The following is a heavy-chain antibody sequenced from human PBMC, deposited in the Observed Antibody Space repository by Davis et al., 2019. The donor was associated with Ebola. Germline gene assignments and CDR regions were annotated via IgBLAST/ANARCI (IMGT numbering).Heavy chain of an antibody. CDR1: GSAFTANY. D-gene: IGHD6-19*01. Sequence: PWGPLRLTCTVSGSAFTANYWRWLRQPPPKLLKLIGCTYYSGGTNYNPALKRLVTISVDTSKNQFSLKLSSVTAADTAVYYCARDLAVAGTGDWFDPWCQGTLVTVPS. CDR3: ARDLAVAGTGDWFDP. CDR2: TYYSGGT. V-gene: IGHV4-59*01. J-gene: IGHJ5*02.